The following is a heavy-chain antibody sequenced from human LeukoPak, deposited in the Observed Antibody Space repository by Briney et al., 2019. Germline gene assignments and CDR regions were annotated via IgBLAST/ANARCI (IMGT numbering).Heavy chain of an antibody. J-gene: IGHJ4*02. CDR2: INQGGSEK. CDR3: VRDGSGYDY. Sequence: GGSLRLSCAASRFTFSNYWMSWVRQPAGKGLEWVANINQGGSEKYYLNSVKGRFTISRDNAKNSLYLQMDSLRADDTAIYYCVRDGSGYDYWDQGTLVTVSS. V-gene: IGHV3-7*05. D-gene: IGHD6-19*01. CDR1: RFTFSNYW.